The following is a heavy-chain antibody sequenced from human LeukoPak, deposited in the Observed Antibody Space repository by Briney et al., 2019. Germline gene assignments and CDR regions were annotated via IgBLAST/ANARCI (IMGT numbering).Heavy chain of an antibody. J-gene: IGHJ4*02. CDR3: ATTSAYGYLDF. V-gene: IGHV1-69-2*01. CDR1: GYTFTTYG. Sequence: ASVKVSCKASGYTFTTYGISWVRQAPGKGLEWMGRVHPEDGATIYTANFQGRVTITADTSIDTAYMELSSLKFDDTAIYYCATTSAYGYLDFWGQGTLVTVSS. D-gene: IGHD5-12*01. CDR2: VHPEDGAT.